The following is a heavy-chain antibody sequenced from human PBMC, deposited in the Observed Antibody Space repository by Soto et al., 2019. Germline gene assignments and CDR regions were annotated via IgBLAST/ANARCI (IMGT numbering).Heavy chain of an antibody. CDR3: ARGGHVVVVTAALDY. D-gene: IGHD2-21*02. CDR2: VNPSGGHT. V-gene: IGHV1-46*01. J-gene: IGHJ4*02. CDR1: GDTFTDYY. Sequence: QVQLMQSGAEVKKPGASVKVSCKASGDTFTDYYIHWVRQAPGQGLEWMGTVNPSGGHTTYAQHFLGRVTRTRDTSPSPLYMERTSLTSDDTAVYYCARGGHVVVVTAALDYWGQGTLVTVSS.